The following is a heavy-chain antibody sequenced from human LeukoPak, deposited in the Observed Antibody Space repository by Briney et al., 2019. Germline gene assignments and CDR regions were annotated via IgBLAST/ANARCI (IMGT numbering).Heavy chain of an antibody. CDR3: ARVTRLGVAGFDS. J-gene: IGHJ4*02. CDR2: ISYEGRET. D-gene: IGHD6-19*01. CDR1: GFTFSNYG. V-gene: IGHV3-30*03. Sequence: GRSLRLSCAASGFTFSNYGMHWVRQAPGKGLEWVAVISYEGRETYYADSVKGRFSVSRDNSKNIMYLQMNSLGPDDTAVYYCARVTRLGVAGFDSWGQGTLVTVSS.